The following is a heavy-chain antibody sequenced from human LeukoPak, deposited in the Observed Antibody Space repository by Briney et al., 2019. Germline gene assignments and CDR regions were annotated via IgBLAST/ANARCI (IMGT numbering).Heavy chain of an antibody. D-gene: IGHD3-22*01. V-gene: IGHV1-18*01. CDR2: ISAYNDNT. J-gene: IGHJ4*02. Sequence: GASVKVSCKASGYTFTSYGISWVRQAPGQGLEWMGWISAYNDNTNYAQKLQGRVTMTTDTSTSTAYMELRSLRSDDTAVYYCARTSDYYDSSGYLMYYFDYWGQGTLVTVSS. CDR1: GYTFTSYG. CDR3: ARTSDYYDSSGYLMYYFDY.